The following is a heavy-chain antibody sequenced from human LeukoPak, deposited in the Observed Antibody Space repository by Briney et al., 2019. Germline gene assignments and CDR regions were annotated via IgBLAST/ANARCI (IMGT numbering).Heavy chain of an antibody. CDR1: GGSFSGYY. D-gene: IGHD3-3*01. CDR2: IYYSGST. J-gene: IGHJ4*02. Sequence: PSETLSLTCAVYGGSFSGYYWSWIRQPPGKGLEWIGSIYYSGSTYYNPSLKSRVTISVDTSKNQFSLKLSSVTAADTAVYYCARTKEAQFYDFWSGYYTGFDYWGQGTLVTVSS. CDR3: ARTKEAQFYDFWSGYYTGFDY. V-gene: IGHV4-34*01.